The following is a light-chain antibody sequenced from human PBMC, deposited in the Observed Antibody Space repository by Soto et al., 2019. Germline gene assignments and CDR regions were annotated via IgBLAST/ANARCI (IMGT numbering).Light chain of an antibody. J-gene: IGKJ1*01. CDR2: GAS. Sequence: IVMTQSPATLSVSPVEIDTLCCRASQSVSSSYLAWYQQKPGQAPRLLIYGASSRATGIPDRFSGSGSGTDFTLTISRLEPEDFAVYYCQQYGSSPWTFGQGTKVDIK. CDR3: QQYGSSPWT. CDR1: QSVSSSY. V-gene: IGKV3-20*01.